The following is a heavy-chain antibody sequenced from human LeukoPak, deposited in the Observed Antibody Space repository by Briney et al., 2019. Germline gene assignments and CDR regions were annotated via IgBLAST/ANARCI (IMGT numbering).Heavy chain of an antibody. J-gene: IGHJ4*02. Sequence: GESLNISCKGSGYSFTSYWIGWVRQMPGKGLEWMGIIYPGDSDTRYSPSFHGQVTISADKSISTAYMQWSSLKTSDTAMYYCARADCSGGSCPPSDYWGQGTLVTVSS. CDR2: IYPGDSDT. CDR3: ARADCSGGSCPPSDY. CDR1: GYSFTSYW. V-gene: IGHV5-51*01. D-gene: IGHD2-15*01.